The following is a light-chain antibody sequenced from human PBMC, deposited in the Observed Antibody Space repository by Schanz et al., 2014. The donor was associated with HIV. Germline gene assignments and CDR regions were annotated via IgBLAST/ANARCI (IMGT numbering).Light chain of an antibody. J-gene: IGLJ2*01. CDR3: AAWDDSLKGVV. CDR1: RSNIGRNT. Sequence: QSVLTQPPSASGTPGQRVTISCSGSRSNIGRNTVTWYQQLPRTAPKLLIYSNNQRPSGVPDRFSGSKSGTSASLAISGLQSEDEADYYCAAWDDSLKGVVFGGGTKLTVL. CDR2: SNN. V-gene: IGLV1-44*01.